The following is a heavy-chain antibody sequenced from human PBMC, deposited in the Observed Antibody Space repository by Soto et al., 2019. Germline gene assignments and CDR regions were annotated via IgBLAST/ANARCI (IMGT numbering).Heavy chain of an antibody. J-gene: IGHJ4*02. V-gene: IGHV4-38-2*01. CDR3: ARVWGSYRYFDY. Sequence: SETLSLTCAVSGYSISSGYYWGLIRQPPGKGLEWIGSIYHSGITYYNPSLKSRVTISVDTPKHQFSLKLSSVTAADTAVYYCARVWGSYRYFDYWGQGALVTVSS. D-gene: IGHD3-16*02. CDR2: IYHSGIT. CDR1: GYSISSGYY.